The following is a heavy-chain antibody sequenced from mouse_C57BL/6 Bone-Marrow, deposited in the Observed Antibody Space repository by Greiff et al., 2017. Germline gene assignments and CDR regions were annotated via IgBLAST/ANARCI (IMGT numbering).Heavy chain of an antibody. J-gene: IGHJ4*01. CDR1: GFTFSSYG. CDR3: ARHGGGYYDIDD. V-gene: IGHV5-6*01. Sequence: DVHLVESGGDLVKPGGSLKLSCTASGFTFSSYGMSWVRQTPDKRLEWVAIFRSGGSYTYYTDSVKGRFTISRDNTTNTLYLQRSSLKSEDTAMYDCARHGGGYYDIDDWGQGTSVTVSS. CDR2: FRSGGSYT.